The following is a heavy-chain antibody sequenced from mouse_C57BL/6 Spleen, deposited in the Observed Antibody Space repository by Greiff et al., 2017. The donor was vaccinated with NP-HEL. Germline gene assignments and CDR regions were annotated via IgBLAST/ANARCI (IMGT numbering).Heavy chain of an antibody. CDR2: FYPGSGSI. CDR1: GYTFTEYT. D-gene: IGHD2-2*01. J-gene: IGHJ4*01. Sequence: QVQLQQSDAELVKPGASVKISCKASGYTFTEYTIHWVKQRSGQGLEWIGWFYPGSGSIKYNEKFKDKATLTADKSSSTVYMELSRLTSEDSAVYFCARHEGDYGYEGYAMDYWGQGTSVTVSS. V-gene: IGHV1-62-2*01. CDR3: ARHEGDYGYEGYAMDY.